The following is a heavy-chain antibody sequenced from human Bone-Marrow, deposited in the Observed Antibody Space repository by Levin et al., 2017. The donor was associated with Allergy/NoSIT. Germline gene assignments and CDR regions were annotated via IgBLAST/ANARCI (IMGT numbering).Heavy chain of an antibody. CDR2: IHPASLHT. CDR3: ARSNPYYHYMDI. CDR1: GFIFSDYY. Sequence: GGSLRLSCTASGFIFSDYYMTWVRQAPGKGLEWVSFIHPASLHTNYADAVKGRFIISRDNAKTSVFLQMNSLRAEDTAVYYCARSNPYYHYMDIWGTGTSVTVSS. J-gene: IGHJ6*04. V-gene: IGHV3-11*06. D-gene: IGHD1-26*01.